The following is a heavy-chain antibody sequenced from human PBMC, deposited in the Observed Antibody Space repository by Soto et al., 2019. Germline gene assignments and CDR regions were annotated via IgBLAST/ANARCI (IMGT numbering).Heavy chain of an antibody. J-gene: IGHJ6*02. D-gene: IGHD6-6*01. Sequence: PGESLKISCKGSGYSFTSYWIGWVRQMPGKGLEWMGIIYPGDSDTRYSPSFQGQVTISADKSISTAYLQWSSLKASDTAMYYCARHRYSSSSPARSAYYYYYGMDVCGQGTTVTVSS. CDR1: GYSFTSYW. CDR3: ARHRYSSSSPARSAYYYYYGMDV. V-gene: IGHV5-51*01. CDR2: IYPGDSDT.